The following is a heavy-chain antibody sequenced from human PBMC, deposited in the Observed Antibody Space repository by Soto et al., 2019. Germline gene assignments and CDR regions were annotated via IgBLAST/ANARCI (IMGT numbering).Heavy chain of an antibody. CDR2: IDWDEDK. Sequence: SGPTLVNPTQTLTLTCTFFGFSLSTSGMCVSWVRQPPGKALEFLALIDWDEDKYYITSLKTRLTISKVTSKNQVVLTMTNMDPVDTATYYCARIQRRTTIFGVSNNFYYAMDVWGQGSAVTVSS. CDR3: ARIQRRTTIFGVSNNFYYAMDV. CDR1: GFSLSTSGMC. D-gene: IGHD3-3*01. J-gene: IGHJ6*02. V-gene: IGHV2-70*20.